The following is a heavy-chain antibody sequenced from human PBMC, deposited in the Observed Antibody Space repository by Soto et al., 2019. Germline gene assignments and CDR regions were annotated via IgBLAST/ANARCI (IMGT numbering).Heavy chain of an antibody. CDR2: IIPIFGTA. CDR3: ARDQRPPHYGSWARGDAFDI. Sequence: SVKVSCKASGGTFSSYAISWVRQAPGQGLEWMGGIIPIFGTANYAQKFQGRVTITADESTSTAYMELSSLRSEDTAVYYCARDQRPPHYGSWARGDAFDIWGKGTMVTVSS. J-gene: IGHJ3*02. CDR1: GGTFSSYA. D-gene: IGHD3-10*01. V-gene: IGHV1-69*13.